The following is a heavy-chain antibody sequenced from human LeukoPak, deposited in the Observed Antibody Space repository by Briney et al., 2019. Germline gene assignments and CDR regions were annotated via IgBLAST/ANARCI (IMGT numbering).Heavy chain of an antibody. Sequence: GGSLRLSCAASGFTFSRSSMNWVRQAPGKGLEWVSFIDRDSSITYYADSVRGRFIISRDNARNSLFLQMNSLRAEDTAVYFCATYGSGWYLTYWGQGTLVTVSS. CDR2: IDRDSSIT. V-gene: IGHV3-48*01. D-gene: IGHD6-19*01. CDR1: GFTFSRSS. J-gene: IGHJ4*02. CDR3: ATYGSGWYLTY.